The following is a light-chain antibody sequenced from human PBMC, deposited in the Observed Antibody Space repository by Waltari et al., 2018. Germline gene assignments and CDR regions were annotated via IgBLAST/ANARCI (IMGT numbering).Light chain of an antibody. CDR3: QQSYSSSFT. V-gene: IGKV1-39*01. CDR2: TAS. J-gene: IGKJ3*01. CDR1: QSISDY. Sequence: IQMNQSPPALSASVGGRVAITCRASQSISDYLHWYQQKPGKAPRVLIYTASSLQRWVPTRFSGTASATDFTLTLRTPQPDDVATYYCQQSYSSSFTFGPGTKVEIK.